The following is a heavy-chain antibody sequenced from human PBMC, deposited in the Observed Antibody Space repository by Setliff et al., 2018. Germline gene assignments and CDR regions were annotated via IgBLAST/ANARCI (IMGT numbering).Heavy chain of an antibody. CDR2: VYYSGLT. CDR3: ARGGTYRYFDY. CDR1: GGSISTYY. Sequence: LSLTCTVSGGSISTYYWSWIRQPPGKGLEFIGYVYYSGLTNYDPSLKSRVTMSVDPSKNQFSLKLSSVTAADTAVYYCARGGTYRYFDYWGQGALVTVSS. J-gene: IGHJ4*02. V-gene: IGHV4-59*01.